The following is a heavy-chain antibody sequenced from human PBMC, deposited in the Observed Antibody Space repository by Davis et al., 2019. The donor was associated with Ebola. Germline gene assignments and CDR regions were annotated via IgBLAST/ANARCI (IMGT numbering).Heavy chain of an antibody. CDR1: GFTFTHYA. J-gene: IGHJ4*02. Sequence: GGSLRLSCATSGFTFTHYAMTWYRQAPGQGLQWVASVTASGGHTFYADSVKGRFTISRDISRSTLFLQMNGLRAEDTGVYYCAKDFEDTMIVVVIRGFDYWGQGTLVTVSS. V-gene: IGHV3-23*01. D-gene: IGHD3-22*01. CDR3: AKDFEDTMIVVVIRGFDY. CDR2: VTASGGHT.